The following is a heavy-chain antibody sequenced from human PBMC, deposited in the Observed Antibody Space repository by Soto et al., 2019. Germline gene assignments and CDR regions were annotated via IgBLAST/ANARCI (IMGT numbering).Heavy chain of an antibody. D-gene: IGHD6-19*01. CDR3: ASTTRIRYSSGSAYGMDV. J-gene: IGHJ6*02. CDR2: IYSGGST. CDR1: GFTVSSNY. V-gene: IGHV3-53*04. Sequence: EVQLVESGGGLVQPGGSLRLSCAASGFTVSSNYMSWVRQAPGKGLEWVSVIYSGGSTYYADSVKGRFTISRHNSKNTLYLQMNSLRAEDTAVYYCASTTRIRYSSGSAYGMDVWGQGTTVTVSS.